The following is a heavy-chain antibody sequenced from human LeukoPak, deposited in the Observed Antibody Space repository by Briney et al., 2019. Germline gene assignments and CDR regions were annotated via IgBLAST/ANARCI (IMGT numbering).Heavy chain of an antibody. Sequence: PGGSLRLSCAASGFTFSSYAMSWVRQAPGKGLEWVSAISGSGGSTYYADSVKGRFTISRDNSKNTLYLQMNSLRAEDTAVYYCAKEPHYGSGSYYGLFFDYWGQGTLVTVSS. D-gene: IGHD3-10*01. CDR2: ISGSGGST. V-gene: IGHV3-23*01. J-gene: IGHJ4*02. CDR1: GFTFSSYA. CDR3: AKEPHYGSGSYYGLFFDY.